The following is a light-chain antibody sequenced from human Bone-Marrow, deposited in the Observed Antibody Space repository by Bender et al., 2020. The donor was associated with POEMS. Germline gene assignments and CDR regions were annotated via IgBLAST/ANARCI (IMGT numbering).Light chain of an antibody. CDR1: SSNIGNTY. Sequence: QSVLTQPPSVSAAPGQKVTISCSGSSSNIGNTYVSWYQQLPGTAPKVLIYDNDKRPSGIPDRFSGSKSGTSATLGITGLQTGDEADYHCGTWDSSLSAVVFGGGTKLTVL. CDR3: GTWDSSLSAVV. V-gene: IGLV1-51*01. J-gene: IGLJ2*01. CDR2: DND.